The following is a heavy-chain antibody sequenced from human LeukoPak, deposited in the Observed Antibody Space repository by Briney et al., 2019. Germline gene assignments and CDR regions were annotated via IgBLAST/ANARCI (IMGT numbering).Heavy chain of an antibody. CDR3: ARGRYLTTGGGAAAGFLDY. CDR2: INHSGST. Sequence: PSETPSLTCGVDGGSFSGYYWNWIRQPPGKGLEWIGEINHSGSTNYNPSLKRRVTISVDTSQNQFSVRLSSVTAADTAVYYCARGRYLTTGGGAAAGFLDYWGQGTLVTVSS. J-gene: IGHJ4*02. V-gene: IGHV4-34*01. CDR1: GGSFSGYY. D-gene: IGHD6-13*01.